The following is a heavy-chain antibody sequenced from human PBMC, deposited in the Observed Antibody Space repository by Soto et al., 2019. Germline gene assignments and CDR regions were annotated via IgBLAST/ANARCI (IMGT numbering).Heavy chain of an antibody. J-gene: IGHJ4*02. CDR2: INSGNGDT. CDR3: ARDARITMVRGVSPLDC. V-gene: IGHV1-3*01. Sequence: ASVKVSCKASGYTFTTYTLQWLRQAPGQSLEWMGWINSGNGDTNYSQTFQGRVTITSDTSPSTAYTELSSLRSEYTAVYYLARDARITMVRGVSPLDCWGQGTLVTVSS. D-gene: IGHD3-10*01. CDR1: GYTFTTYT.